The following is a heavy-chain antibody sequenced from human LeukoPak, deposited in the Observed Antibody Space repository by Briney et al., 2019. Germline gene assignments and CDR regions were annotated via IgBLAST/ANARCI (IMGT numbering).Heavy chain of an antibody. CDR2: ISAYNGNT. J-gene: IGHJ4*02. CDR3: ARSVEVVAATPIDY. Sequence: ASVKVSCKASGYTFTGYYMHWVRQAPGQGLEWMGWISAYNGNTNYAQKLQGRVTMTTDTSTSTAYMELRSLRSDDTAVYYCARSVEVVAATPIDYWGQGTLVTVSS. D-gene: IGHD2-15*01. CDR1: GYTFTGYY. V-gene: IGHV1-18*04.